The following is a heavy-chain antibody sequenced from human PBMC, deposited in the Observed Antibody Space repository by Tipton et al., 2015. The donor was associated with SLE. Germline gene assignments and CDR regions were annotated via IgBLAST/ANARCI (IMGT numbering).Heavy chain of an antibody. J-gene: IGHJ4*02. CDR3: ARGAYGGNSALDY. CDR1: GYTFTSYE. D-gene: IGHD4-23*01. V-gene: IGHV1-18*01. Sequence: QLVQSGAEVKKPGASVKVSCKASGYTFTSYEINWVRRAPGQGLEWMGWISTYNGDTVYARKLQGRVTLTTDTSTRTAYMELRSLRSDDTAVYYCARGAYGGNSALDYWGQGTLVTVSS. CDR2: ISTYNGDT.